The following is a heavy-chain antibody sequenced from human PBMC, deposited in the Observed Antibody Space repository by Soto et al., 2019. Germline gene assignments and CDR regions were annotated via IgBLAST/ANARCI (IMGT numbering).Heavy chain of an antibody. CDR1: GFTFSTHS. J-gene: IGHJ4*02. V-gene: IGHV3-48*01. D-gene: IGHD2-2*01. Sequence: PGGSLRLSCAASGFTFSTHSMNWVRQAPGKGLEWISHTTSSDVTMYADSVKGRFTISRDNAKNSLYLQMNSLRGEDTAVYFCVGEVGFQLIYWGQGTLVTVSS. CDR2: TTSSDVT. CDR3: VGEVGFQLIY.